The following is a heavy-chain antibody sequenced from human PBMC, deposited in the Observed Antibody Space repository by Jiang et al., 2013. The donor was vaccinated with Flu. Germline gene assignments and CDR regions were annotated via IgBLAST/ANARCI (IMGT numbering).Heavy chain of an antibody. CDR3: ARVGKRITMVRGSLDY. CDR1: GFTFSSYA. CDR2: ISYDGSNE. V-gene: IGHV3-30-3*01. J-gene: IGHJ4*02. Sequence: VQLLESGGGVVQPGRSLRLSCAASGFTFSSYAMHWVRQAPGKGLEWVAVISYDGSNEYYADSVKGRFTISRDNSKNTLYLQMNSLRAEDTAVYYCARVGKRITMVRGSLDYWGQGTLVTVSS. D-gene: IGHD3-10*01.